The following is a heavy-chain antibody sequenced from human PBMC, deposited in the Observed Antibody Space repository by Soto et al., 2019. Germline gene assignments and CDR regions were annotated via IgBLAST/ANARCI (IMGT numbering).Heavy chain of an antibody. D-gene: IGHD1-26*01. CDR2: INYSGST. Sequence: SETLSLTCTVSGASISTYYWNWIRQPPGKGLEWIGYINYSGSTNYNPSLKSRVTISVDTSKNQFSLKLTSVTAADTALYYCARGGGYHDYWGQGTVATVSS. J-gene: IGHJ4*02. CDR3: ARGGGYHDY. V-gene: IGHV4-59*01. CDR1: GASISTYY.